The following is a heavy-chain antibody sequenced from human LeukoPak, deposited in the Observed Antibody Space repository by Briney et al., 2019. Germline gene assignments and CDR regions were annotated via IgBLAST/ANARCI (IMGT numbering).Heavy chain of an antibody. CDR1: GGSISSYY. Sequence: SETLSLTCTVSGGSISSYYWSWIRQPAGKGLEWIGRIYTSGSTNYNPSLKSRVTMSVDTSKNQFSLKLSSVTAADTAVYYCARVGSSMDYYYYYMDVWGKGTTVTVSS. CDR2: IYTSGST. CDR3: ARVGSSMDYYYYYMDV. V-gene: IGHV4-4*07. J-gene: IGHJ6*03. D-gene: IGHD1-26*01.